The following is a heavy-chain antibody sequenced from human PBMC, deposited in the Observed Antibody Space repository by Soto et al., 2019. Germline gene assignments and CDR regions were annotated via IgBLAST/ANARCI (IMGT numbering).Heavy chain of an antibody. J-gene: IGHJ3*02. CDR2: IKHDGSDI. D-gene: IGHD2-8*01. V-gene: IGHV3-7*03. Sequence: HPVGSLRLSCAASGFTFSDYGIHWVRLSPGKGLEWVANIKHDGSDIRYVDSVKGRFTMSRDNAENSLYLQMSSLGAEDTAMYYCARDPYANGYGAFDIWGQGTMLTVSS. CDR3: ARDPYANGYGAFDI. CDR1: GFTFSDYG.